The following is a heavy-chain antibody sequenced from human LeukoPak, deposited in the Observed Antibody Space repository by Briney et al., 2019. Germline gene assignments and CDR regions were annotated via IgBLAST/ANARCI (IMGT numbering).Heavy chain of an antibody. Sequence: SETLSLTCTVSGGSISSYYWSWIRQPPGKGLEWIGEINHSGSTNYNPSLKSRVTISVDTSKNQFSLKLSSVTAADTAVYYCATGWKLDYWGQGTLVTVSS. D-gene: IGHD2-15*01. CDR2: INHSGST. CDR3: ATGWKLDY. V-gene: IGHV4-34*01. J-gene: IGHJ4*02. CDR1: GGSISSYY.